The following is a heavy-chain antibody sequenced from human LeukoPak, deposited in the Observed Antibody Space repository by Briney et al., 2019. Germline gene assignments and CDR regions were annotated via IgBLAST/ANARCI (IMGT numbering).Heavy chain of an antibody. CDR3: ARGRQNYGDYPY. J-gene: IGHJ4*02. V-gene: IGHV3-11*03. CDR1: GFTFSDFY. D-gene: IGHD4-17*01. Sequence: GGSLRLSCAASGFTFSDFYMSWMRQAPGKGLEGVSYISSSSSYRNYADSVKGRFTISRDNAKNSLYLQMNSLRAEDTAVYYCARGRQNYGDYPYWGQGTLVTVSS. CDR2: ISSSSSYR.